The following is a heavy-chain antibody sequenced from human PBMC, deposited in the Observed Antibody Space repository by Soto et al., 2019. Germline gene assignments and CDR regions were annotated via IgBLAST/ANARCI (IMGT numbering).Heavy chain of an antibody. Sequence: EVQLVESGGGLVQPGRSLRLSCAASGFTFDDYAMHWVRQAPGKGLEWVSGISWNSGSIGYADSVKGRFTISRDNAKNSLYLLMNSLRAEDTALYYCAKDIGTYSSGCFDYWGQGTLVTVSS. CDR1: GFTFDDYA. J-gene: IGHJ4*02. CDR3: AKDIGTYSSGCFDY. D-gene: IGHD6-19*01. CDR2: ISWNSGSI. V-gene: IGHV3-9*01.